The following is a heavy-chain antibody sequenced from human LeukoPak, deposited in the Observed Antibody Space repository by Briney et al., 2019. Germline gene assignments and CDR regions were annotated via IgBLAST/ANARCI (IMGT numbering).Heavy chain of an antibody. V-gene: IGHV4-38-2*02. CDR2: INHSGST. CDR3: ARGRYCSSTSCYGRVGGY. D-gene: IGHD2-2*01. J-gene: IGHJ4*02. Sequence: PSETLSLTCTVSDYSISTDYYWGWIRQPPGKGLEWIGSINHSGSTNYNPSLKSRVTISVDTSKNQFSLKLSSVTAADTAVYYCARGRYCSSTSCYGRVGGYWGQGTLVTVSS. CDR1: DYSISTDYY.